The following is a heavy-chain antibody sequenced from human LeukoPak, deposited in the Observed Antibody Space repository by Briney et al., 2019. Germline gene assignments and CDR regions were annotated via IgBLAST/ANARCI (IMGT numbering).Heavy chain of an antibody. CDR1: GFTVSSNY. D-gene: IGHD4-11*01. CDR3: ARGVPTTRNAFDI. CDR2: IYNGGST. J-gene: IGHJ3*02. Sequence: GGSLRLSCAASGFTVSSNYMSWVRQAPGKGLGWVSVIYNGGSTYYADSVKGRFTISRDNSKNTLYLQMNSLRAEDTAGYYCARGVPTTRNAFDIWGQGTMVTVSS. V-gene: IGHV3-66*01.